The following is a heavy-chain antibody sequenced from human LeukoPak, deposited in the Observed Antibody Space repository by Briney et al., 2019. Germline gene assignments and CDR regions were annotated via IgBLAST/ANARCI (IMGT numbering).Heavy chain of an antibody. CDR2: ISWNSGSI. CDR3: ARGWHGENFDY. V-gene: IGHV3-9*01. J-gene: IGHJ4*02. D-gene: IGHD4-17*01. Sequence: GGSLRLSCAASGFTFDDYAMHWVRQAPGKDLEWVSGISWNSGSIGYADSVKGRFTISRDNAKNSLYLQMNSLRAEDTALYYCARGWHGENFDYWGQGTLVTVSS. CDR1: GFTFDDYA.